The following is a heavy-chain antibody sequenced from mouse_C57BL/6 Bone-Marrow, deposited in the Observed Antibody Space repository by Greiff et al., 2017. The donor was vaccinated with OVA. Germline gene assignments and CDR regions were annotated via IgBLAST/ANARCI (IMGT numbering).Heavy chain of an antibody. D-gene: IGHD1-1*01. J-gene: IGHJ4*01. Sequence: VKLMESGPGLVAPSQSLSITCTVSGFSLTSYAISWVRQPPGKGLEWLGVIWTGGGTNYNSALKSRLSISKDNSKSQVFLKMNSLQTDDTARYYCARNSPITTVPYYYAMDYWGQGTSVTVSS. CDR3: ARNSPITTVPYYYAMDY. CDR2: IWTGGGT. V-gene: IGHV2-9-1*01. CDR1: GFSLTSYA.